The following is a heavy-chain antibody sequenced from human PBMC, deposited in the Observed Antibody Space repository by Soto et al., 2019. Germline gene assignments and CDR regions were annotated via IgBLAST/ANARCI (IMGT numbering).Heavy chain of an antibody. CDR3: ARGRESGRYYRSTGFDP. CDR2: ISAYNGNT. D-gene: IGHD1-26*01. J-gene: IGHJ5*02. CDR1: GYTFTSYG. Sequence: QVQLVQSGAEVKKPGASVKVSCKASGYTFTSYGISWVRQAPGQGLEWMGWISAYNGNTNYAQKLQGRVTMTTDTSTSTAAVELRSLRYDDTAVYYCARGRESGRYYRSTGFDPWGQGTLVTVSS. V-gene: IGHV1-18*04.